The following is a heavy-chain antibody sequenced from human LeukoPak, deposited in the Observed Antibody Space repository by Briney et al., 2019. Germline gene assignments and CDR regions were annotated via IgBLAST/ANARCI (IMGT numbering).Heavy chain of an antibody. CDR2: TYYRSKWYN. D-gene: IGHD6-13*01. J-gene: IGHJ5*02. CDR3: ARDRRGIAAAGTRGLWFDP. CDR1: GDSVSSNSAA. Sequence: HSQTLSLTCAISGDSVSSNSAAWNWIRQSPSRGLEWLGRTYYRSKWYNDYAVSVKSRITINPDTSKNQFSLQLNSVTPEDTAVYYCARDRRGIAAAGTRGLWFDPWGQGTLVTVSS. V-gene: IGHV6-1*01.